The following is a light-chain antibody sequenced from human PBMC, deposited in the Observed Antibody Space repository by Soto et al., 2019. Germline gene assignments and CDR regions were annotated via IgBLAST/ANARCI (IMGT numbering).Light chain of an antibody. CDR1: QDINNY. V-gene: IGKV1-33*01. CDR3: QQYDSLPFS. Sequence: DIQMTQSPSSLSASIGDRVTITCQASQDINNYLNWYQQRPGKAPNLLIYDASILERGVPSRFSGSGSGKYFTFTISSLQPGDIATYYCQQYDSLPFSFGPGTKV. CDR2: DAS. J-gene: IGKJ3*01.